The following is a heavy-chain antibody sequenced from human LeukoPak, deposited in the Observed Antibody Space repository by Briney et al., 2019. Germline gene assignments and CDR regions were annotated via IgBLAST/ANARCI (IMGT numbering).Heavy chain of an antibody. CDR2: ISGSGGST. J-gene: IGHJ4*02. V-gene: IGHV3-23*01. D-gene: IGHD1-20*01. Sequence: GGSLRLSCAASGFTFDDYGMSWVRQAPGKGLEWVSAISGSGGSTYYADSVKGRFTISRDNSKNTLYLQMNSLRAEDTAVYYCAKGISYNWSDGLDYWGQGTLVTVSS. CDR1: GFTFDDYG. CDR3: AKGISYNWSDGLDY.